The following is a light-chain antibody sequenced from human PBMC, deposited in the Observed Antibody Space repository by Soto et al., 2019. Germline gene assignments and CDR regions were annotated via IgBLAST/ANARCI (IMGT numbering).Light chain of an antibody. Sequence: QSALTQPPSASGSLGQSVTISCTGTGSDVGGYDYVSWYQQHPGKAPQLMIYGVSKRPSGVPDRFSGSKSGNTASLTVSGLQAEDEADYYCCSFAGSNNFYVFGTGTKVTVL. V-gene: IGLV2-8*01. CDR2: GVS. CDR1: GSDVGGYDY. J-gene: IGLJ1*01. CDR3: CSFAGSNNFYV.